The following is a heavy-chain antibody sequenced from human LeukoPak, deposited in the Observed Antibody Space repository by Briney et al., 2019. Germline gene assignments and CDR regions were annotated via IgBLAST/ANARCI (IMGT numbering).Heavy chain of an antibody. CDR1: GFTFSSYS. V-gene: IGHV3-21*01. CDR3: ARLEGVKGDAFDI. D-gene: IGHD3-3*01. CDR2: ISSSSSYI. J-gene: IGHJ3*02. Sequence: PGGSLRLSCAASGFTFSSYSMNWVRQAPGKGLEWVSSISSSSSYIYYADSVKGRFTISRDNAKNSLYLQMNSLRAEDTAVYYCARLEGVKGDAFDIWGQGTMVTVS.